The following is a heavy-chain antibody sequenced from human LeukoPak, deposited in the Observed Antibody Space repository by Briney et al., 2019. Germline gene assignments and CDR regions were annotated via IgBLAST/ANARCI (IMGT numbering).Heavy chain of an antibody. Sequence: GGSLRLSCAAAGFTFSDYYMSWIRQAPGKGLEWVSYISSSGSTIYYADSVKGRFTISRDNAKNSLYLQMNSLRAEDTAVYYCARDTGYGSSWSDYWGQGTLVTVSS. D-gene: IGHD6-13*01. CDR1: GFTFSDYY. J-gene: IGHJ4*02. CDR2: ISSSGSTI. CDR3: ARDTGYGSSWSDY. V-gene: IGHV3-11*01.